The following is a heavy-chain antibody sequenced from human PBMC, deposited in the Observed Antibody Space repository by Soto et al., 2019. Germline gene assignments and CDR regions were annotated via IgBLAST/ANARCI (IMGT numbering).Heavy chain of an antibody. Sequence: GGSLRLSCAASGFTFSSYWMHWVRQAPGKGLVWVSRINSDGSSTSYADSVKGRFTISRDNAKNTLYLQMNSLRAEDTAVYYCARSTRYSSSWYYYYGMDVWGQGTTATVSS. D-gene: IGHD6-13*01. CDR1: GFTFSSYW. CDR3: ARSTRYSSSWYYYYGMDV. V-gene: IGHV3-74*01. CDR2: INSDGSST. J-gene: IGHJ6*02.